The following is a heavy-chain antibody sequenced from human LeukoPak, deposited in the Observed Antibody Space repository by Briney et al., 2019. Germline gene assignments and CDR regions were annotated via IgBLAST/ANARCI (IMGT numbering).Heavy chain of an antibody. V-gene: IGHV3-30*02. CDR3: AKGPSGWYLDNWFDP. Sequence: GGSLRLSCAASGFTFGSYGMHWVRQAPGKGLEWVAFIRYDGSNKYYADSVKGRFTISRDNSKNTLYLQMNSLRAEDTAVYYCAKGPSGWYLDNWFDPWGQGTLVTVSS. J-gene: IGHJ5*02. CDR1: GFTFGSYG. D-gene: IGHD6-19*01. CDR2: IRYDGSNK.